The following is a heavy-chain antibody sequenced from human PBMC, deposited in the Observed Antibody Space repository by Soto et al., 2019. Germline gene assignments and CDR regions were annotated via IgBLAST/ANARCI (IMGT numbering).Heavy chain of an antibody. CDR2: ISAYSGNT. CDR1: GYTFTSYG. J-gene: IGHJ4*02. Sequence: ASVKVSCKASGYTFTSYGISWVRQAPGQGLEWMGWISAYSGNTGYAQKFQGRVTMTRNTSISTAYMELSSLRSEDTAVYYCARGFPNWVHDYWGQGTLGTVSS. V-gene: IGHV1-8*02. D-gene: IGHD7-27*01. CDR3: ARGFPNWVHDY.